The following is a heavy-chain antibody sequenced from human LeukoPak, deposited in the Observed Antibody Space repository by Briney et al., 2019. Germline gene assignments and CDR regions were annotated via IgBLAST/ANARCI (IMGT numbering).Heavy chain of an antibody. D-gene: IGHD3-3*01. CDR3: VRHDFWSGFKGGDY. Sequence: GGSLRLSCAASAFTFDDYGMSWVRQAPGKGLEWVSGINWNGGSTTYADSVKGRFTISRDNAKNSLYLQMNSLRAEDTAFYYCVRHDFWSGFKGGDYWGQGTLVTVSS. V-gene: IGHV3-20*04. J-gene: IGHJ4*02. CDR2: INWNGGST. CDR1: AFTFDDYG.